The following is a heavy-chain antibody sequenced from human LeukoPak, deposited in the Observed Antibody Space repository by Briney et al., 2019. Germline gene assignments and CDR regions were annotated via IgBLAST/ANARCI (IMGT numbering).Heavy chain of an antibody. Sequence: GGSLRLSCAASGFTFSSYAMSWVRQAPGKGLEWVSAISGSGGSTYYADSVKGRLTISRDNSKNTLYLQMNSLRAEHTAVYYCPKGLREEPPPFYYYYGMDVWGQGTTVTVSS. D-gene: IGHD1-26*01. CDR1: GFTFSSYA. CDR3: PKGLREEPPPFYYYYGMDV. J-gene: IGHJ6*02. CDR2: ISGSGGST. V-gene: IGHV3-23*01.